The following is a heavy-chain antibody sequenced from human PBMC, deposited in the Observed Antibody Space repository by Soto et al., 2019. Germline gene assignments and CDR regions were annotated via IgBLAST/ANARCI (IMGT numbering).Heavy chain of an antibody. CDR3: ARGHRVVVVPAAPGHYYYIDV. Sequence: QVQLQQWGAGLLKPSETLSLTCAVYGGSFSGYYWSWIRQPPGKGLEWIGEINHSGSTNYNPSLKSRVTISVDTSKNQFSLKLSSVTAADTAVYYCARGHRVVVVPAAPGHYYYIDVWGKGTTVTVSS. CDR2: INHSGST. J-gene: IGHJ6*03. V-gene: IGHV4-34*01. CDR1: GGSFSGYY. D-gene: IGHD2-2*01.